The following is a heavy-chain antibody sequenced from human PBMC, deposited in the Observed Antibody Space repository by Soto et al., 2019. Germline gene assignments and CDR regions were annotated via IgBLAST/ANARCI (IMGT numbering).Heavy chain of an antibody. V-gene: IGHV1-69*02. CDR1: GDTFSFYS. Sequence: QVQLVQSGAEVKKPGSSVKVSCKASGDTFSFYSINWVRQAPGLGLEWMGRFNPILSMSNSAQKFQGRVTLTADKSTGTAYMVLSSLRSGDTAMYYCATSYGSGSRAFDYWGQGALVTVSS. D-gene: IGHD3-10*01. J-gene: IGHJ4*02. CDR3: ATSYGSGSRAFDY. CDR2: FNPILSMS.